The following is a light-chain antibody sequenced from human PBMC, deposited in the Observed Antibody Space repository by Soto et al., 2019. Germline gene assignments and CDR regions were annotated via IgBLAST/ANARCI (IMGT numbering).Light chain of an antibody. CDR1: LSVSNNY. CDR2: GAS. CDR3: QQYGYSPGLA. Sequence: EIVLTQSPGTLSLSPGERATLSCRASLSVSNNYLAWYQQKPGQAPRLLIYGASNRATGIPDRFSGSGSGTDFTLTISRLEPEDFAVCYCQQYGYSPGLACGGGTKVDIK. J-gene: IGKJ4*01. V-gene: IGKV3-20*01.